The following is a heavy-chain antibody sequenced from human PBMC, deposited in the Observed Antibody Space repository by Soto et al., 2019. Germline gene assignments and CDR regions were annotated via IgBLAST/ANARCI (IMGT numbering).Heavy chain of an antibody. CDR2: INAGNGNT. CDR1: GYTFTSYA. Sequence: AASVKVSCKASGYTFTSYAMHWVRQAPGQRLEWMGWINAGNGNTKYSQKFQGRVTITRDTSASTAYMELSSLRSEDTAVYYCARIQLVGPFDYWGQGTLVIVSS. D-gene: IGHD1-1*01. CDR3: ARIQLVGPFDY. J-gene: IGHJ4*02. V-gene: IGHV1-3*01.